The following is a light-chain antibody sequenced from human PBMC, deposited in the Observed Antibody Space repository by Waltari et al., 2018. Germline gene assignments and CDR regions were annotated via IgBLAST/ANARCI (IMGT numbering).Light chain of an antibody. CDR2: GAS. CDR3: QHYVRLPAT. V-gene: IGKV3-20*01. CDR1: QSVSRA. Sequence: CRDSQSVSRALAWYQQKGGQAPRLLIYGASSRATGIPDRFSGSGSGTEFSLTISSLEPEDFAVYYCQHYVRLPATFGQGTKVEIK. J-gene: IGKJ1*01.